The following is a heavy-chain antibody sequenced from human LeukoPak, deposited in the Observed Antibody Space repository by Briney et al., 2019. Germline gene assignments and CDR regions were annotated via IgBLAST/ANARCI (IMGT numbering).Heavy chain of an antibody. V-gene: IGHV4-39*01. J-gene: IGHJ4*02. Sequence: PPETLSLTCTVSGGSISSSSYYWGWIRQPPGKGLEWIGSIYYSGSTYYNPSLKSRVTISVDTSKNQFSLKLSSVTAADTAVYYCARPRDDYGDYWIDYWGQGTLVTVSS. CDR1: GGSISSSSYY. D-gene: IGHD4-17*01. CDR3: ARPRDDYGDYWIDY. CDR2: IYYSGST.